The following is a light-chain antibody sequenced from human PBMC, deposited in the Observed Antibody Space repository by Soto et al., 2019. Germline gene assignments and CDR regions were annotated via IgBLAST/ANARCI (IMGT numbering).Light chain of an antibody. CDR1: QSVGTK. CDR2: GAS. J-gene: IGKJ1*01. Sequence: ERVMTQSPATLSVSPGERVTLSCRASQSVGTKLVWYQHRPGQPPRLLISGASARATGIPVRFSGSGSGTEFTLSIASLQSEDFAVYYCQQSNNWPPTFGQGTKVEIK. CDR3: QQSNNWPPT. V-gene: IGKV3-15*01.